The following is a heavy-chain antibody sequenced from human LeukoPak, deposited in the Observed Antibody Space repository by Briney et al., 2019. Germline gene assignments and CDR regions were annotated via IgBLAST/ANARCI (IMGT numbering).Heavy chain of an antibody. CDR2: MNPNSGNT. Sequence: ASVKDSCKASGYTFTSYDINWVRQATGQGLEWMGWMNPNSGNTGYAQKFQGRVTMTRNTSISTAYMELSSLRSEDTAVYYCARSGRFLEWLGIYYYYGMDVWGQGTTVTVSS. CDR1: GYTFTSYD. D-gene: IGHD3-3*01. CDR3: ARSGRFLEWLGIYYYYGMDV. V-gene: IGHV1-8*01. J-gene: IGHJ6*02.